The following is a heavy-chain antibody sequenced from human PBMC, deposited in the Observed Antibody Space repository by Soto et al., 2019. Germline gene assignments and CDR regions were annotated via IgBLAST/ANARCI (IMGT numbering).Heavy chain of an antibody. J-gene: IGHJ6*02. D-gene: IGHD2-8*01. Sequence: EVQLLESGGGLVQPGGSLRLSCSASGFNFGSYGMSWVRQAPGKGLEWVSGLTASGLNTYCTDSVKGRFTISRDNSRNTVYLQMSGLRVEDTAVFHCAKGLGNAKEVWGQGTTVTVSS. V-gene: IGHV3-23*01. CDR2: LTASGLNT. CDR3: AKGLGNAKEV. CDR1: GFNFGSYG.